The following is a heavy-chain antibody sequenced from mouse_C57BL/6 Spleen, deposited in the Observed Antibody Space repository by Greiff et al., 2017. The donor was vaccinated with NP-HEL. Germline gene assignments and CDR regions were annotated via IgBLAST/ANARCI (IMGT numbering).Heavy chain of an antibody. J-gene: IGHJ2*01. CDR2: INPNNGGT. D-gene: IGHD2-4*01. Sequence: VQLKQSGPELVKPGASVKMSCKASGYTFTDYNMHWVKQSHGKSLEWIGYINPNNGGTSYNQKFKGKATLTVNKSSSTAYMELRSLTSEDSAVYYCARSHIYYDYDENYWGQGTTLTVSS. CDR1: GYTFTDYN. V-gene: IGHV1-22*01. CDR3: ARSHIYYDYDENY.